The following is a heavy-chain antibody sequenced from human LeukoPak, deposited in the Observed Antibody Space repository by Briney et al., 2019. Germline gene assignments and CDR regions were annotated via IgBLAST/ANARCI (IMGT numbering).Heavy chain of an antibody. J-gene: IGHJ4*02. CDR3: ARAARNYQLLPLDY. V-gene: IGHV3-30-3*01. CDR2: ISYDGSNK. CDR1: GFTFSSYA. Sequence: GGSLRLSCAASGFTFSSYAMHWVRQAPGKGLEWVAVISYDGSNKYYADSVKGRFTISRDNSKNTLYLQTNSLRAEDTAVYYCARAARNYQLLPLDYWGQGTLVTVSS. D-gene: IGHD2-2*01.